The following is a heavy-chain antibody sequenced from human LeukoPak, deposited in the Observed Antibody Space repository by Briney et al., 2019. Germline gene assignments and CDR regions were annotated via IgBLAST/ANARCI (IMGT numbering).Heavy chain of an antibody. V-gene: IGHV3-23*01. D-gene: IGHD6-19*01. Sequence: PGGSLRLSCAASGFSFSSYVMIWVRQAPGKGLEWVSAISDSGTNTYYADSVKGRFTISRDDSKNTLFLHINSLRVDDTAVYYCAKNAGRYSSGWYVDYWGQGTLVTVSS. CDR3: AKNAGRYSSGWYVDY. J-gene: IGHJ4*02. CDR1: GFSFSSYV. CDR2: ISDSGTNT.